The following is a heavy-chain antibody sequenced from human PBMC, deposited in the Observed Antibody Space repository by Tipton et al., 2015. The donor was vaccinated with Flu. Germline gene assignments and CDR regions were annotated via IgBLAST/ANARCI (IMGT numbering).Heavy chain of an antibody. V-gene: IGHV4-39*07. CDR2: MLYGGST. J-gene: IGHJ4*02. CDR3: ARDDSGFNDY. Sequence: TLSLTCTVSGGSIRSSSYYWGWIRQPPGKGPEWIGSMLYGGSTYYNPSLESRVTISLDTSKNHFSLKLSSVTAADTAVYYCARDDSGFNDYWGPGTLVTVSS. D-gene: IGHD3-22*01. CDR1: GGSIRSSSYY.